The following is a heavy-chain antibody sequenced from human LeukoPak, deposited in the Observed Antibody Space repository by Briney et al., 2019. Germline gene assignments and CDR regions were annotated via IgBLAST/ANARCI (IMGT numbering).Heavy chain of an antibody. CDR1: GFTFSSYA. CDR3: AKRAGGYDFWSGYEHFDY. V-gene: IGHV3-23*01. Sequence: PGGSLRLSCAASGFTFSSYAMSWVRQAPGKGLEWVSAISGSGGSTYYADSVKGRFTISRDNSKNTLYLQMNSLRAEDTAVYYCAKRAGGYDFWSGYEHFDYWGQGTLVTVSS. CDR2: ISGSGGST. J-gene: IGHJ4*02. D-gene: IGHD3-3*01.